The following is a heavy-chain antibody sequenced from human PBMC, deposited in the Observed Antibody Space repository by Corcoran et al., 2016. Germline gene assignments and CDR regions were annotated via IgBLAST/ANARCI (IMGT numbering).Heavy chain of an antibody. D-gene: IGHD3-3*01. CDR1: GGSISSYY. CDR2: IYYSGST. J-gene: IGHJ4*02. CDR3: ARGGMFGVVDPFDY. Sequence: QVQLQESGPGLVKPSETLSLTCTVSGGSISSYYWSWIRQPPGKGLEWIGYIYYSGSTNYNPSLKSRVTISVDTSKNQFSLKLSSVTAADTAVYYCARGGMFGVVDPFDYWGQGTLVTVSS. V-gene: IGHV4-59*01.